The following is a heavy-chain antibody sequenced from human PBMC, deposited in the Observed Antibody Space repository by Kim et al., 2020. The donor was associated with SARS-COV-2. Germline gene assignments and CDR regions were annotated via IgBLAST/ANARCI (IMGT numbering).Heavy chain of an antibody. CDR3: AKGMCVLCAWDY. CDR1: GFTFSSYA. CDR2: ISGSGGST. D-gene: IGHD2-8*01. Sequence: GGSLRLSCAASGFTFSSYAMSWVRQAPGKGLEWVSAISGSGGSTHYADSVKGRFTNSRDNPKNTLYLQMNSLRAEDTAVYYCAKGMCVLCAWDYWGQGTLVTVSS. V-gene: IGHV3-23*01. J-gene: IGHJ4*02.